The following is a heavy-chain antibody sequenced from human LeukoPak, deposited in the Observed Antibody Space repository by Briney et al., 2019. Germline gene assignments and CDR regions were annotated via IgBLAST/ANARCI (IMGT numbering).Heavy chain of an antibody. Sequence: PGGSLRLSCAAAGFTFRTYAMNWVRQAPGRGLEWVSVISGSADTTKYADSVKGRFTFSRDNSKNTLYLQMNSLRAEDTAVYYWATVTPDSTTPTGCWGRGALVTVS. CDR1: GFTFRTYA. CDR3: ATVTPDSTTPTGC. V-gene: IGHV3-23*01. D-gene: IGHD6-19*01. CDR2: ISGSADTT. J-gene: IGHJ4*02.